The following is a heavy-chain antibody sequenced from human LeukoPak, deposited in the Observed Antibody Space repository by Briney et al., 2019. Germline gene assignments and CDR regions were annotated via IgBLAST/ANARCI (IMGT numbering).Heavy chain of an antibody. Sequence: PSETLSLTCSVSGGSISSYYWTWIRQPLGKGLEWIGYIYYSGKNNYNPSLKSRVTMSVDTSKNQFSLKLTSVTAADTAVYYCASGYGGYVGWLDPWGQGILVTVSS. CDR3: ASGYGGYVGWLDP. J-gene: IGHJ5*02. V-gene: IGHV4-59*01. CDR2: IYYSGKN. CDR1: GGSISSYY. D-gene: IGHD5-12*01.